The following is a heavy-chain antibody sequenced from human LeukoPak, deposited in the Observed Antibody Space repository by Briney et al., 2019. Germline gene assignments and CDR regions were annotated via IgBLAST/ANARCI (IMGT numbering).Heavy chain of an antibody. CDR2: MSHDGSNI. CDR3: ARESFGDYYFDY. Sequence: PGGSLRLSCASSGFTFSNYVLYWVRQAPGKRLEWVAGMSHDGSNIYYADPVKGRFTVSRDNSKNTLYLQMNSLRVEDTAVYSCARESFGDYYFDYWGQGTLVTVSS. CDR1: GFTFSNYV. V-gene: IGHV3-30*14. J-gene: IGHJ4*02. D-gene: IGHD4-17*01.